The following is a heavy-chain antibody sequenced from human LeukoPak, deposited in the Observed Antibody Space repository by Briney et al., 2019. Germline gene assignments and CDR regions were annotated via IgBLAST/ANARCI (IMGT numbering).Heavy chain of an antibody. V-gene: IGHV3-74*01. CDR3: ARGRLGELSPHDY. Sequence: GGSLRLSCAASGFTFSSYWMHWVRQAPGKGLVWVSRINTDGSSTRYADSVKGRFTISRDNAENTLYLQMNSLRAEDTAVYYCARGRLGELSPHDYWGQGTLVTVSS. D-gene: IGHD3-16*02. CDR2: INTDGSST. J-gene: IGHJ4*02. CDR1: GFTFSSYW.